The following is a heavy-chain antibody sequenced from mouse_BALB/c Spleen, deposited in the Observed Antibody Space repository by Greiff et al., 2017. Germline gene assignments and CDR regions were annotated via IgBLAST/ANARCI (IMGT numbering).Heavy chain of an antibody. CDR3: TRGYYGSSYGFAY. J-gene: IGHJ3*01. V-gene: IGHV1S22*01. Sequence: LQQPGSELVRPGASVKLSCKASGYTFTSYWMHWVKQRHGQGLEWIGNIYPGSGSTNYDEKFKSKGTLTVDTSSSTAYMHLSSLTSEDSAVYYCTRGYYGSSYGFAYWGQGTLVTVSA. CDR1: GYTFTSYW. D-gene: IGHD1-1*01. CDR2: IYPGSGST.